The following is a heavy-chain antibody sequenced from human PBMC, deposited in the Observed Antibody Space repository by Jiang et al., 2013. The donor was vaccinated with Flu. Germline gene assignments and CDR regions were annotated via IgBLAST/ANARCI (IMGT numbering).Heavy chain of an antibody. CDR1: GFIFSNYW. CDR3: TSELWTHHDNSWSGYSDY. CDR2: IKQDESSK. J-gene: IGHJ4*02. D-gene: IGHD3-3*01. Sequence: VQLLESGGGLVQPGGSLRLSCAASGFIFSNYWMSWVRQAPGKGLEWVADIKQDESSKYYADSVKGRFTISRDNGGNALYLQMNSLRVEDTAIYYCTSELWTHHDNSWSGYSDYWGQGTLVTVSS. V-gene: IGHV3-7*01.